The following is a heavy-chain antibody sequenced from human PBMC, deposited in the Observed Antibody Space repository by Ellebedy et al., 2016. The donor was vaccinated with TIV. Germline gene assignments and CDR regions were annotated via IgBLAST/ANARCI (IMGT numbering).Heavy chain of an antibody. J-gene: IGHJ6*02. CDR2: IYTSGST. CDR3: ARFTVAGTYYYGMDV. D-gene: IGHD6-19*01. Sequence: MPSETLSLTCTVSGGSISSYYWSWIRQPAGKGLEWIGRIYTSGSTNYNPSLKSRVTMSVDTSKNQFSLKLSSVTAADTAVYYCARFTVAGTYYYGMDVWGQGTTVTVSS. V-gene: IGHV4-4*07. CDR1: GGSISSYY.